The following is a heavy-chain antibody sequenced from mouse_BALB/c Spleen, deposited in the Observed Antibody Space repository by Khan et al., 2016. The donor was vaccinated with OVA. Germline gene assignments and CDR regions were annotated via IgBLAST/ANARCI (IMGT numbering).Heavy chain of an antibody. J-gene: IGHJ4*01. CDR2: ISSRGNP. V-gene: IGHV3-2*02. CDR1: GYSITSDYA. Sequence: EVQLQESGPGLVKPSQSLSLTCTVTGYSITSDYAWNWIRQFPGNKLEWMGYISSRGNPNFNPDPKSRISITRDTSNKQFSLQLNSVTTEYAATYYCARDGSRNNYAMDYWGQGASVTVSS. CDR3: ARDGSRNNYAMDY. D-gene: IGHD2-3*01.